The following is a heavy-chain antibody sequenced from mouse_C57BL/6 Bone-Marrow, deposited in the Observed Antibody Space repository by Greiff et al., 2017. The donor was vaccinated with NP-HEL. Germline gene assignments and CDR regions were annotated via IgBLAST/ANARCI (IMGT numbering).Heavy chain of an antibody. J-gene: IGHJ1*03. D-gene: IGHD1-1*01. Sequence: EVKVEESGGDLVKPGGSLKLSCAASGFTFSSYGMSWVRQTPDKRLEWVATISSGGSYTYYPDSVKGRFTISRDNAKNTLYLQMSSLKSEDTAMYYCARQTPRYYGSSYTGYFDVWGTGTTVTVSS. V-gene: IGHV5-6*02. CDR2: ISSGGSYT. CDR3: ARQTPRYYGSSYTGYFDV. CDR1: GFTFSSYG.